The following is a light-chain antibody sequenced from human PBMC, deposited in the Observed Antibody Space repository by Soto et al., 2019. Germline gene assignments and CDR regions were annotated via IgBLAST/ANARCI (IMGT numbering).Light chain of an antibody. J-gene: IGKJ1*01. V-gene: IGKV1-39*01. CDR1: QSISRY. CDR2: AAS. Sequence: DIQMTQSPSSLSASVGDRITITCRASQSISRYLNWYQHKPGKAPKLLINAASSLERGVPSRFSGGGSGPDSHTQLRSQQPDDFATYYCQQDNRYPRKFGNGTKVDSK. CDR3: QQDNRYPRK.